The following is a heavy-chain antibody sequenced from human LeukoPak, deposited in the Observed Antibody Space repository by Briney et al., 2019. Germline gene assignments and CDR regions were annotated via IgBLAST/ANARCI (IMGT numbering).Heavy chain of an antibody. D-gene: IGHD3-3*01. J-gene: IGHJ4*02. CDR3: ARDLKGHDFWSGYYPD. V-gene: IGHV4-34*01. Sequence: SETLSLTCAVYGGSFSGYYWSWIRQPPGKGLEWIGEINHNGSTNYNPSLKSRVTISVDTSKNQFSLKLSSVTAADTAVYYCARDLKGHDFWSGYYPDWGQGTLVTVSS. CDR2: INHNGST. CDR1: GGSFSGYY.